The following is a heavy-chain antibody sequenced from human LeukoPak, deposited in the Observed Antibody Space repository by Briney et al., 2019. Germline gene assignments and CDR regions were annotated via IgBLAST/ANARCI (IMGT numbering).Heavy chain of an antibody. CDR3: ARNYKQVGTCASEH. CDR1: GFPFSRYW. D-gene: IGHD6-13*01. V-gene: IGHV3-7*05. CDR2: IRQDGSEK. J-gene: IGHJ4*01. Sequence: GGSLRLSCAASGFPFSRYWMGWVRQAPGKGLEWVANIRQDGSEKYYVDSVKGRFTISRDNARDSVYLQMDSLRAEDTAVYYCARNYKQVGTCASEHWGQGTLVTVSS.